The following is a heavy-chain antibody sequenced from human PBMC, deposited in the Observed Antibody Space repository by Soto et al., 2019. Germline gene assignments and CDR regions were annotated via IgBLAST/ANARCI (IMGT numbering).Heavy chain of an antibody. J-gene: IGHJ2*01. D-gene: IGHD6-13*01. CDR3: AGDWFSSSCPGWSFAL. V-gene: IGHV3-30-3*01. CDR1: GFTFSSYT. CDR2: ISDDGNNK. Sequence: QVQLVESGGGVVQPGRSLRLSCAASGFTFSSYTMHWVRQAPGKGLEWVAIISDDGNNKYYADSVKGRFTISRDNSKNTVYLKMTSRRPEDTALYYCAGDWFSSSCPGWSFALWGRGTLVTVSS.